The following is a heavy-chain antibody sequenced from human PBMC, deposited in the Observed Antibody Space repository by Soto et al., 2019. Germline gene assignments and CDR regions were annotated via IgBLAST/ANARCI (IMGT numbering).Heavy chain of an antibody. D-gene: IGHD5-12*01. CDR3: AKGGYDYGGFGY. Sequence: EVQLWESGGGLVQPGGSLRLSCAASGFTFSSYAMAWVRQAPGKGLEWVSAISDSGGRTYYADSVKGRFTISRDNSKNPLYLQMNSLRAEDTAVYYCAKGGYDYGGFGYGGQGILVTVSS. CDR1: GFTFSSYA. CDR2: ISDSGGRT. V-gene: IGHV3-23*01. J-gene: IGHJ4*02.